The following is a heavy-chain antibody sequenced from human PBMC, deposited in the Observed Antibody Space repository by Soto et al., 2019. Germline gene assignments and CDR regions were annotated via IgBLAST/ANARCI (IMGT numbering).Heavy chain of an antibody. Sequence: PGESLKISCQGTGYRFSSSWIGWVRQKPGKGLEWLGNVYPSDSDVRYSPAFEGQVTISAGMCINTTYLQLLKLKASGTAIYYCTKGDTSRFDSWGQGTRVTVSS. CDR1: GYRFSSSW. V-gene: IGHV5-51*01. CDR3: TKGDTSRFDS. D-gene: IGHD3-16*01. CDR2: VYPSDSDV. J-gene: IGHJ4*01.